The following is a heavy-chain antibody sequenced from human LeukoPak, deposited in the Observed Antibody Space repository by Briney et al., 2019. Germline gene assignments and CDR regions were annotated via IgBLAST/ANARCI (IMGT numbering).Heavy chain of an antibody. Sequence: GASVKVSCKASGYTFTSYGISWVRQAPGQGLEWMGWISAYNGNTNYAQKLQGRVTMTTDTSTSTACMELRSLRSDDTAVYYCARGLSYYYDSSGYHHFDYWGQGTLVTVSS. D-gene: IGHD3-22*01. V-gene: IGHV1-18*01. CDR2: ISAYNGNT. J-gene: IGHJ4*02. CDR1: GYTFTSYG. CDR3: ARGLSYYYDSSGYHHFDY.